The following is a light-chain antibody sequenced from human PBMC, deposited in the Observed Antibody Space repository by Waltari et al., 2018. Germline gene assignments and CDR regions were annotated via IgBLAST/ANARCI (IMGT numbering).Light chain of an antibody. Sequence: ESVVTQSPGTLSWSPGERATLSCRASQSVSSSYLAWYQQKPGQAPRLLIAGASSRATGIPDRFSGSGSGTDFTLTLRRLEPEDFAVYYCQQYGSSPYTFGQGTKLEIK. CDR1: QSVSSSY. V-gene: IGKV3-20*01. J-gene: IGKJ2*01. CDR3: QQYGSSPYT. CDR2: GAS.